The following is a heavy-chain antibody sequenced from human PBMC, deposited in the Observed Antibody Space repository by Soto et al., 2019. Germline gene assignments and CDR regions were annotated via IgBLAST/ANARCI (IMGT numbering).Heavy chain of an antibody. CDR1: GFTFDSYA. V-gene: IGHV3-9*01. D-gene: IGHD5-18*01. CDR2: ISWNSGTK. Sequence: EVQLVDSGGGLVQPGRSLRLSCAASGFTFDSYAMHWVRQAPGKGLEWVSSISWNSGTKGYADSVKGRFTISRDNAKKCLYLQMDSLRAEDTALYYCAKEWGGYSYGYELDYWGQGTLVTVSS. CDR3: AKEWGGYSYGYELDY. J-gene: IGHJ4*02.